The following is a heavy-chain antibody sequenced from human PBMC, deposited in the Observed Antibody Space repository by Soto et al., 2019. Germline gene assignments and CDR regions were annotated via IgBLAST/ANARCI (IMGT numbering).Heavy chain of an antibody. CDR1: GFTFSSYS. D-gene: IGHD3-10*01. CDR3: VRSGDYRSGSYWYFFDY. Sequence: GGSLRLSCAASGFTFSSYSMNWVRQAPGKGLEWVSYIISSIITIYCADSVKGRFTISRDNAKNSLYLQMNSLRAEDTAVYYCVRSGDYRSGSYWYFFDYWGQGALVTVSS. CDR2: IISSIITI. J-gene: IGHJ4*02. V-gene: IGHV3-48*01.